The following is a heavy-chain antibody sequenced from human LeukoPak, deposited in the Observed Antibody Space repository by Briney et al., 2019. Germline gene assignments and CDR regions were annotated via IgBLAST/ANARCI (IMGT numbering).Heavy chain of an antibody. Sequence: SETLSLTCTLSGGLISYYSWSWIRQPPGKGLEWIGYIYYTGNTNYNPSLKSRVTISVDTSKNQFSLKVTSVTPADTAVYYCARDGGYRDYEYAFDIWGQGTMVTVSS. J-gene: IGHJ3*02. CDR2: IYYTGNT. D-gene: IGHD5-12*01. CDR3: ARDGGYRDYEYAFDI. V-gene: IGHV4-59*01. CDR1: GGLISYYS.